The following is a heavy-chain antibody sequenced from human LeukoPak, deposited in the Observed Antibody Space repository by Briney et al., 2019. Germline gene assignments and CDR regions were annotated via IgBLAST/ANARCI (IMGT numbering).Heavy chain of an antibody. CDR3: ATDGAY. CDR2: ISYDGSSK. CDR1: GFIFSNYA. J-gene: IGHJ4*02. D-gene: IGHD1-26*01. V-gene: IGHV3-30-3*01. Sequence: GGSLRLSCAASGFIFSNYAMHWVRQAPGKGLDWVAVISYDGSSKYCADSVRGRFTISRDNSKNTLYLEIDSLRLEDTATYYCATDGAYWGRGTLVTASS.